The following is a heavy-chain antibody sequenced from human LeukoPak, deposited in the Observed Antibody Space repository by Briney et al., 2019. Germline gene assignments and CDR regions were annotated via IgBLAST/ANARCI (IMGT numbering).Heavy chain of an antibody. D-gene: IGHD5-18*01. V-gene: IGHV3-66*02. J-gene: IGHJ4*02. CDR3: TKDRSYGRSYFDY. Sequence: GGSLRLSCAASGFTVSSNYMSWVRQAPGKGLEWVSVIYSGGSTYYADSVKGRFTISRDNSKNTLYLQMNSLRIEDTAVYYCTKDRSYGRSYFDYWGQGTLVTVAS. CDR2: IYSGGST. CDR1: GFTVSSNY.